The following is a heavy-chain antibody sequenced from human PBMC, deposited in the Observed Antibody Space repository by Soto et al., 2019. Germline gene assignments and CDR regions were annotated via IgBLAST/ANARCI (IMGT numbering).Heavy chain of an antibody. CDR1: GGSISSYY. CDR2: IYYSGST. D-gene: IGHD3-3*01. J-gene: IGHJ6*03. Sequence: SETLSLTCTVSGGSISSYYWSWIRQPPGKGLEWIGYIYYSGSTNYNPSLKSRVTISVDTSKNQFSLKLSSVTAADTAVYYCARDSYDFWSGEYRYYYYMDVWGKGTTVTVSS. V-gene: IGHV4-59*01. CDR3: ARDSYDFWSGEYRYYYYMDV.